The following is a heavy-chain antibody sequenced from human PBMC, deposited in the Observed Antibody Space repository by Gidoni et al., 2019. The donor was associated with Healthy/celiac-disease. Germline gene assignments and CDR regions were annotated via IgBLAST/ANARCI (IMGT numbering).Heavy chain of an antibody. CDR3: AVEYSSSSY. Sequence: QVQLQESGPGLVTPSETLSLTCTVSGGSISSYYWSWLRQPAGTGREWIGRIYTSGRTNSNPSLKSRVPISVDASKHQFSLNLSSVSAADTAVYYCAVEYSSSSYWGQGTLVTVSS. CDR1: GGSISSYY. D-gene: IGHD6-6*01. J-gene: IGHJ4*02. CDR2: IYTSGRT. V-gene: IGHV4-4*07.